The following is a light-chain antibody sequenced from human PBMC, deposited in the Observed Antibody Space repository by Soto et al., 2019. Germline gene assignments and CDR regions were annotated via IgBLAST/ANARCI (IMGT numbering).Light chain of an antibody. CDR2: DAS. Sequence: DIQMTQSPSTLSASVGDRVTITCRASQSIGSWLAWYQQKPGKAPNLLIYDASSLQSGVPSRFSGSVSGTEFTLTISSLQPDDFATYYCQQYDDYSRTFCPGPKVHI. CDR3: QQYDDYSRT. V-gene: IGKV1-5*01. J-gene: IGKJ3*01. CDR1: QSIGSW.